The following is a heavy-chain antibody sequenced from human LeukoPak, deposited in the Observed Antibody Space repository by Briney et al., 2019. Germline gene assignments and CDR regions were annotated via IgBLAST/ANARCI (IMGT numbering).Heavy chain of an antibody. Sequence: GGALRLSCVASGILVSSNYMSWVRQAPGKGLEWVSFIDSTGSTYYADSVKGRFTISRDNSRNTLYLQMNSLRVEDTAVYYCARRERLGYSYGRGTLDIWGQGTMVTVSS. V-gene: IGHV3-66*01. D-gene: IGHD5-18*01. CDR2: IDSTGST. CDR3: ARRERLGYSYGRGTLDI. CDR1: GILVSSNY. J-gene: IGHJ3*02.